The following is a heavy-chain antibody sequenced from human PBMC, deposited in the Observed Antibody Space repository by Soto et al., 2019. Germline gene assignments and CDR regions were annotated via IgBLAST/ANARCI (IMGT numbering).Heavy chain of an antibody. CDR1: GDSISSGYY. V-gene: IGHV4-38-2*02. D-gene: IGHD4-17*01. Sequence: LSLTCAVSGDSISSGYYWAWIRQPPGKGLEWIGSIYHSGSTNYNPSLESRVTISVDKSKNQFSLKLSSVTAADTAVYYCARDVDYVDRMDVWGQGTKVTVYS. CDR2: IYHSGST. J-gene: IGHJ6*02. CDR3: ARDVDYVDRMDV.